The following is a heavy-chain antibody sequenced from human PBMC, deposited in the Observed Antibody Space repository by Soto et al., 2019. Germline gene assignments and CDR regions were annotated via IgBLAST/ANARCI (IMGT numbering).Heavy chain of an antibody. D-gene: IGHD3-22*01. J-gene: IGHJ6*02. CDR3: AKDPYYYDSSGYYPYKYYYYYGMDV. Sequence: GGSLRLSCAASGFTFSSYGMHWVRQAPGKGLEWVAVISYDGSNKYYADSVKGRFTISRDNSKNTLYLQMNSLRAEDTAGYYCAKDPYYYDSSGYYPYKYYYYYGMDVWGQGTTVTVSS. CDR2: ISYDGSNK. V-gene: IGHV3-30*18. CDR1: GFTFSSYG.